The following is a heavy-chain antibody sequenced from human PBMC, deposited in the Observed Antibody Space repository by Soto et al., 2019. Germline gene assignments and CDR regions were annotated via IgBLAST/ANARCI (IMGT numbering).Heavy chain of an antibody. D-gene: IGHD2-2*01. Sequence: PSETLSLTCAVYGGSFSGDYWSWIRQSPGKGLEWIGEINHSENTNYNPSLKSRVTISIDTSKNQFSLNLSSVTAADTAVYYCATLRGGCISTSCSILGSWGHGTLVTVSS. CDR2: INHSENT. J-gene: IGHJ5*01. CDR3: ATLRGGCISTSCSILGS. CDR1: GGSFSGDY. V-gene: IGHV4-34*01.